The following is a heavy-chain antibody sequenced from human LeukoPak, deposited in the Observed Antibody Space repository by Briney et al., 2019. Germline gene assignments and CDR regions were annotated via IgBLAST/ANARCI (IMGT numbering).Heavy chain of an antibody. Sequence: GGSLRLSCAASGFTFDDYALSWVRQAPGKGLEWVSAISGSGGSTYYADSVKGRFTISRDNSKNTLYLQMNSLRAEDTAVYYCASSGFYVGNDAFDIWGQGTMVTVSS. J-gene: IGHJ3*02. CDR2: ISGSGGST. D-gene: IGHD1-26*01. CDR3: ASSGFYVGNDAFDI. V-gene: IGHV3-23*01. CDR1: GFTFDDYA.